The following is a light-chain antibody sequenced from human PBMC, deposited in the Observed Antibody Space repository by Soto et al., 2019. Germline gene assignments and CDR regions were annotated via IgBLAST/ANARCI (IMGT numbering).Light chain of an antibody. Sequence: IQMTQSPSTLSASVGDTVTITCRASQSISVSLAWYQQKPGKAPNLLIYDASTLQGGVPSRFSGSGSGTEFTLTVTSLQPEDCATYVCQQDDKYSTFGHGTKG. CDR2: DAS. V-gene: IGKV1-5*01. CDR1: QSISVS. CDR3: QQDDKYST. J-gene: IGKJ1*01.